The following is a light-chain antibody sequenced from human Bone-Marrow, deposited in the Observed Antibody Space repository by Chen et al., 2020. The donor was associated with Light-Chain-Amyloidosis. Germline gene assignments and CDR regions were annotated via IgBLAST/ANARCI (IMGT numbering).Light chain of an antibody. CDR1: QSLLYSNGVTY. V-gene: IGKV2D-29*01. CDR3: MQSIHLRT. J-gene: IGKJ1*01. CDR2: EAF. Sequence: DVVMTQTPLSLSVTPGRPASISCKSSQSLLYSNGVTYFYWFLPKPGQPPQLLIYEAFNRFSGVPHRFSGSGSGTDFTLKISRVEAEDVGTYYCMQSIHLRTFGQGTKVEIK.